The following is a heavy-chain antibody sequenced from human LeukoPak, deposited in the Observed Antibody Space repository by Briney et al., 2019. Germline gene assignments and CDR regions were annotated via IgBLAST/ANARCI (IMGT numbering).Heavy chain of an antibody. CDR1: GYTFIGYY. CDR3: ARGPGGYYYYAMDV. CDR2: INPNNGDT. V-gene: IGHV1-2*02. J-gene: IGHJ6*02. D-gene: IGHD3-10*01. Sequence: ASVKVSCKTSGYTFIGYYMHWVRQAPGQGLEWMGRINPNNGDTNYTPKFQGRVTMTRDTSISTAYMELSKLTSDETAVYYCARGPGGYYYYAMDVWGQGTTVTVSS.